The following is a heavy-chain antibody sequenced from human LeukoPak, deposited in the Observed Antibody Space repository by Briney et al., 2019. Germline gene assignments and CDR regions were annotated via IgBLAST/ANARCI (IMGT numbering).Heavy chain of an antibody. CDR3: ARRERHLEWELLRDDYFDY. V-gene: IGHV3-48*03. CDR2: ISNSGSTI. Sequence: GGSLRLSCAASGFTFSSYEMNWVRQAPGKGLEWVSYISNSGSTIYYADSVKGRFTISRDNAKNSLYLQMNSLRAEDTAVYYCARRERHLEWELLRDDYFDYWGQGTLVTVSS. D-gene: IGHD1-26*01. J-gene: IGHJ4*02. CDR1: GFTFSSYE.